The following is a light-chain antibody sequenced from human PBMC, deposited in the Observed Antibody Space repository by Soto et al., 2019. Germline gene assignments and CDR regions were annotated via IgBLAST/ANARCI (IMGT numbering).Light chain of an antibody. CDR3: QQGLSFSGT. Sequence: GDRVTITCRSSQRISNWLAWYQQKPGEDPKILISAASSLQRGVPSRFSGSGSGTDFTLTVNSLQPEDFATYCWQQGLSFSGTVGGVT. CDR2: AAS. CDR1: QRISNW. V-gene: IGKV1D-12*01. J-gene: IGKJ4*01.